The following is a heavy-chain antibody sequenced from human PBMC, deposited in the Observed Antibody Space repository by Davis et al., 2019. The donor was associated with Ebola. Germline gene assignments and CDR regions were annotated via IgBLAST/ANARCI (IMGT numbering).Heavy chain of an antibody. CDR1: GFTFSSYG. V-gene: IGHV3-30*02. D-gene: IGHD3-3*01. CDR3: ARLFGVIPVFDY. J-gene: IGHJ4*02. CDR2: VRSHGSDD. Sequence: GGSLRLSCAASGFTFSSYGMHWVRQAPGRGLEWVAFVRSHGSDDHYADSVKGRFTISRDNSKNTLYLQMNSLRPEDTAVYYCARLFGVIPVFDYWGQGTLVTVSS.